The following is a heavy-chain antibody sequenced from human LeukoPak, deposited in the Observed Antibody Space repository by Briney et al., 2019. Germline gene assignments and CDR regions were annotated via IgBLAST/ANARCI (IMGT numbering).Heavy chain of an antibody. CDR1: GFTFSSYA. V-gene: IGHV3-23*01. CDR2: ISGSGGST. Sequence: PGGSLRLSCAASGFTFSSYAMSWVRQAPGKRLEWVSAISGSGGSTYYADSVKGRFTISRDNSKNTLYLQMNSLRAEDTAVYYCAKDRGLVVPAARHKYFDYWGQGTLVTVSS. CDR3: AKDRGLVVPAARHKYFDY. D-gene: IGHD2-2*01. J-gene: IGHJ4*02.